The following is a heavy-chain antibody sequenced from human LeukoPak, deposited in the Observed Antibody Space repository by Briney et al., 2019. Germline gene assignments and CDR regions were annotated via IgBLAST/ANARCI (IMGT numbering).Heavy chain of an antibody. CDR1: GGSVSSGSYY. CDR2: IYYSGST. J-gene: IGHJ6*02. V-gene: IGHV4-61*01. Sequence: MSSETLSLTCTVSGGSVSSGSYYWSWIRQPPGKGLEWIGYIYYSGSTNYNPSLKSRVTISVDTSKNQFSLKLSSVTAADTAVYYCARDRKGSGFWSGVAWTNYYYGMDVWGQGTTVTVSS. CDR3: ARDRKGSGFWSGVAWTNYYYGMDV. D-gene: IGHD3-3*01.